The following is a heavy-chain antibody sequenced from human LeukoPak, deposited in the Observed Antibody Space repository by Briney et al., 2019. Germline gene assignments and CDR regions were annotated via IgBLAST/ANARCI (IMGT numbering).Heavy chain of an antibody. CDR3: ARGPILWWKYYYYMDV. V-gene: IGHV4-34*01. D-gene: IGHD2-21*01. CDR2: INHSGCT. CDR1: GGSFSGYY. Sequence: SETLSLTXAVYGGSFSGYYWSWIRQPPGKGLEWIGEINHSGCTNYNPSLKSRVTISVDTSKNQFSLKLSSVTAADTAVYYCARGPILWWKYYYYMDVWGKGTTVTVSS. J-gene: IGHJ6*03.